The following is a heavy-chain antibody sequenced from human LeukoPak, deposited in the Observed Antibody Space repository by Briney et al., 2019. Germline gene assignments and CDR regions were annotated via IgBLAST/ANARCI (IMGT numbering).Heavy chain of an antibody. Sequence: SGPTLVNPTQTLTLTCTFSGFSLSTSGVGVGWIRQPPGKALEWLALIYWNDDKRYSPSLKSRLTITKDTSKNQVVLTMTNMDPVDTATYYCAHRHLGTAAGGGAFDIWGQGTMVTVSS. D-gene: IGHD6-13*01. CDR2: IYWNDDK. V-gene: IGHV2-5*01. CDR1: GFSLSTSGVG. CDR3: AHRHLGTAAGGGAFDI. J-gene: IGHJ3*02.